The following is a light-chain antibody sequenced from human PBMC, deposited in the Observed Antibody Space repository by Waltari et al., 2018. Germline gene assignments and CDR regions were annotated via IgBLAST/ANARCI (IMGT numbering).Light chain of an antibody. J-gene: IGLJ3*02. CDR1: SSNIGAGYD. Sequence: QSVLTQPPSVSGAPGQSITISCTGSSSNIGAGYDVHWYQHLPGTAPNPLTFCHNNPPSGLPVLFSGSHSGPSASLAITGLQAEDEAYYYCHSYDSSVSAWVFGGGTKLTVV. V-gene: IGLV1-40*01. CDR2: CHN. CDR3: HSYDSSVSAWV.